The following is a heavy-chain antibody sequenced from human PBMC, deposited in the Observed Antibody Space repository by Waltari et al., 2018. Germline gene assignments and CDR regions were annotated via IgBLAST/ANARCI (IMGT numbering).Heavy chain of an antibody. CDR2: INWNGGST. Sequence: EVQLVESGGGVVRPGGSLSLSCAASGFTFDDYGMSWVRQAPGKGLGWVSGINWNGGSTCYADSVKGRFTISRDNAQRTVYLQMNSLRDEDTAVYYCATETCTNCHVREVDYWGQGTLVTVSS. J-gene: IGHJ4*02. V-gene: IGHV3-20*04. D-gene: IGHD2-8*01. CDR3: ATETCTNCHVREVDY. CDR1: GFTFDDYG.